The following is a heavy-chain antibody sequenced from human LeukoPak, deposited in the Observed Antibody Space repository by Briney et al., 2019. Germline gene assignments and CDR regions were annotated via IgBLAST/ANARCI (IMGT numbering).Heavy chain of an antibody. J-gene: IGHJ4*02. D-gene: IGHD1-26*01. CDR2: ISAYKGNT. Sequence: ASVKVSCKASGYTSTSYGFSWVRQAPGQGLEWMGWISAYKGNTNYAQKFQGRVTMTTDTSTTTAYMELRSLISDDTAVYYCARDTSGSYRHFDYWGRGTLVTVSS. CDR1: GYTSTSYG. V-gene: IGHV1-18*01. CDR3: ARDTSGSYRHFDY.